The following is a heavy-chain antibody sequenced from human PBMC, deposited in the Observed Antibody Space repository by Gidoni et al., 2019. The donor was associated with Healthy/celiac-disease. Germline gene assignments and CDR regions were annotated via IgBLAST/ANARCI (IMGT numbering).Heavy chain of an antibody. CDR1: GFNFSGSA. J-gene: IGHJ4*02. CDR2: IRSKANSYAT. D-gene: IGHD2-2*02. Sequence: PASGFNFSGSAMHWVRQASGKGLEWVGRIRSKANSYATAYAASVKGSFTISRDDSKNTAYLQMNSLKTEDTAVYYCTLGYCSSTSCYISDYWGQGTLVTVSS. CDR3: TLGYCSSTSCYISDY. V-gene: IGHV3-73*01.